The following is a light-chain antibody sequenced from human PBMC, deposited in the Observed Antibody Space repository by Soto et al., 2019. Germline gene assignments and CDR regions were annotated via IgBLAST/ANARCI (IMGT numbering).Light chain of an antibody. CDR3: QHYGTSAL. V-gene: IGKV3-20*01. CDR1: QSVSDSY. J-gene: IGKJ3*01. CDR2: AS. Sequence: EIVLTQSPGTLSLSPGERATLSCRASQSVSDSYLAWYQQKPGQAPRLLIYASSRATGIPDRFSGSGSGTAFTLTISRLEPEAFAVYYCQHYGTSALFGPGTKVDIK.